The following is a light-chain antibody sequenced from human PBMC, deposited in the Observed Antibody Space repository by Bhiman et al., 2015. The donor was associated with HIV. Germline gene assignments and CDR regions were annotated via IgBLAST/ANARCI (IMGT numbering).Light chain of an antibody. CDR3: QAWDSNSAV. J-gene: IGLJ1*01. Sequence: SYELTQPPSVSVYPGQTASITCSGDKLGEQYVCWYQQRAGQSPVLVMYQDNKRPSGIPERFSGSNSGNTATLTISGTQAVDEADYFCQAWDSNSAVFGTGTKVSVL. V-gene: IGLV3-1*01. CDR1: KLGEQY. CDR2: QDN.